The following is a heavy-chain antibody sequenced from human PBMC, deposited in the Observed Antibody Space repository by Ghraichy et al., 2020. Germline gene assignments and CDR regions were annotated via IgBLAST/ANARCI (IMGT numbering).Heavy chain of an antibody. CDR1: GGSISSSSYY. Sequence: SETLSLTCTVSGGSISSSSYYWGWIRQPPGKGLEWIGSMYYSGSTNYNASLKSRVTISVDTSKNQFSLNLSSVTAADTAVYYCARLGISGSGGRGWFDPWGQGTQVTVSS. D-gene: IGHD6-19*01. V-gene: IGHV4-39*01. CDR3: ARLGISGSGGRGWFDP. CDR2: MYYSGST. J-gene: IGHJ5*02.